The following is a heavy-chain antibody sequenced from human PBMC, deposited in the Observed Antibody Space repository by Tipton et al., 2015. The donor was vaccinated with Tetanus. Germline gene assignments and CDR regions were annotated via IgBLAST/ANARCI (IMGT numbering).Heavy chain of an antibody. D-gene: IGHD4-23*01. CDR3: AGLPVGGGYSAHHYFLH. Sequence: TLSLTCTVSGGSISSFYWSWTRQSPGRGLEWIGYIYYTGNTNYNPSLKSRVTISADTTKKQFSLNLRSVTAADTAVYYCAGLPVGGGYSAHHYFLHWGQGTLVTVSS. J-gene: IGHJ4*02. V-gene: IGHV4-59*01. CDR2: IYYTGNT. CDR1: GGSISSFY.